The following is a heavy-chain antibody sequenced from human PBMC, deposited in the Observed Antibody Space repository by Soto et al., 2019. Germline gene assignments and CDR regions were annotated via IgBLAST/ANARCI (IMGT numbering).Heavy chain of an antibody. Sequence: ASMKVSCKASGHSFAGDGISWVRQAPRHGLEWMGWISVRNGNTKSAEKFQDRVTMTTDTATNTAYLELRTLRSDDTAVYYCATVSHRVALARKYSFDYWGQGTQVTVSS. CDR1: GHSFAGDG. J-gene: IGHJ4*02. D-gene: IGHD1-1*01. CDR3: ATVSHRVALARKYSFDY. V-gene: IGHV1-18*04. CDR2: ISVRNGNT.